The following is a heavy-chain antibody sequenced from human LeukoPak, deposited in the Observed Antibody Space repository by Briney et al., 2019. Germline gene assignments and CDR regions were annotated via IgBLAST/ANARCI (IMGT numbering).Heavy chain of an antibody. CDR3: AKGRGYCTGGSCYSDY. J-gene: IGHJ4*02. D-gene: IGHD2-15*01. Sequence: PGGSLRLSCTASGFTFSNYAMSWVRQAPGKGLEWVSTISGSDGSTYYADSVKGRFTISRDNSKNTLCLQMNSLRVEDTAIYYCAKGRGYCTGGSCYSDYWGQGTLVTVSS. CDR1: GFTFSNYA. V-gene: IGHV3-23*01. CDR2: ISGSDGST.